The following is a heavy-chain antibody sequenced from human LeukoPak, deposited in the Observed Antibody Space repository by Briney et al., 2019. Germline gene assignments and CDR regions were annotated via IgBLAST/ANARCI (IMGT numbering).Heavy chain of an antibody. D-gene: IGHD1-7*01. V-gene: IGHV4-34*01. Sequence: PSETLSLTCAVYGGSFSGYYWSWIRQPPGKGLEWIGEINHSGSTNYNPSLKSRVTISVDTSKNQFSLKLSSVTAADTAVYYCASSTAYNWNYSYPYYFDYWGQGTLVTVSS. CDR2: INHSGST. CDR1: GGSFSGYY. J-gene: IGHJ4*02. CDR3: ASSTAYNWNYSYPYYFDY.